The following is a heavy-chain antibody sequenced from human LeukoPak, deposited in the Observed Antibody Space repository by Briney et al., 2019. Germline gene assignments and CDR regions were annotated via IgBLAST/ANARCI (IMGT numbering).Heavy chain of an antibody. CDR1: GYSFASYW. CDR2: ICPGDSDT. D-gene: IGHD2-2*01. CDR3: ARIPAAIGMGWFDP. Sequence: GESLKISCKGSGYSFASYWIGWVRQMPGKGLEWMGIICPGDSDTRYSPSFQGQVTISADKSISTAYLQWSSLKASDTAMYYCARIPAAIGMGWFDPWGQGTLVTVSS. V-gene: IGHV5-51*01. J-gene: IGHJ5*02.